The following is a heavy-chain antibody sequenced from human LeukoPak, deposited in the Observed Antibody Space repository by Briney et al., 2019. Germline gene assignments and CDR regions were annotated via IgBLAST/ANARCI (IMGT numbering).Heavy chain of an antibody. CDR2: IYPGDSDT. Sequence: HGESLKISCKGSGYSFTSYWIGWVRQMPGKGLEGLGIIYPGDSDTRYSPSFQGQVTISADKSISTAYLQWSSLKASDTAMYYCARLRYYGSGSYYMDVWGKGTTITVSS. CDR3: ARLRYYGSGSYYMDV. J-gene: IGHJ6*03. CDR1: GYSFTSYW. V-gene: IGHV5-51*01. D-gene: IGHD3-10*01.